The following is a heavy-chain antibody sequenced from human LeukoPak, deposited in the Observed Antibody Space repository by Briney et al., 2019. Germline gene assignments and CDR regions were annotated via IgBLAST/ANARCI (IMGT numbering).Heavy chain of an antibody. Sequence: SETLSLTCTVSGGSISSYYWSWIRQPPGKGLEWIGYIYYSGSTNYNPSLKSRVTISVDTSKNQFSPKLSSVTAADTAVYYCARDLSLGGWFDPWGQGTLVTVSS. D-gene: IGHD4-23*01. CDR3: ARDLSLGGWFDP. CDR2: IYYSGST. J-gene: IGHJ5*02. CDR1: GGSISSYY. V-gene: IGHV4-59*01.